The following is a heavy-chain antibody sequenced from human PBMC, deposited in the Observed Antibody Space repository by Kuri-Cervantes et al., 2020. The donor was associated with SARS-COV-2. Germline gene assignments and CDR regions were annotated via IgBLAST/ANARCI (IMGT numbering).Heavy chain of an antibody. CDR3: ARGVGAAVAGTLITIYYYYGMDV. J-gene: IGHJ6*02. CDR2: INHSGST. Sequence: SEILCLTFAVYGGSFSGYYWSWLRQPPGKGLEWIGEINHSGSTNYNPSLKSRVTISVDTSKNQFSLKLSSVTAADTAVYYCARGVGAAVAGTLITIYYYYGMDVWGQGTTVTVSS. D-gene: IGHD6-19*01. V-gene: IGHV4-34*01. CDR1: GGSFSGYY.